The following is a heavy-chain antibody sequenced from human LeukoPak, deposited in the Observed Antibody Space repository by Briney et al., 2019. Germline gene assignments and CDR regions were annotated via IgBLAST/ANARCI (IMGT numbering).Heavy chain of an antibody. J-gene: IGHJ4*02. Sequence: ASVKVSCKASGYTFTSYGISWVRQAPGQGLEWMGWISAYNGNTNYAQKLQGRVTMTTDTSTSTAHMELRSLRSDDTAVYYCARAHTVTTLFDYWGQGTLVTVSS. D-gene: IGHD4-11*01. CDR1: GYTFTSYG. CDR3: ARAHTVTTLFDY. CDR2: ISAYNGNT. V-gene: IGHV1-18*01.